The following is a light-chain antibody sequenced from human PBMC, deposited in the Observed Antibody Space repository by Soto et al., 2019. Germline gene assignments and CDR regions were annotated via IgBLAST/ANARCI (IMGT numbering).Light chain of an antibody. CDR3: QQYGSSPWT. V-gene: IGKV3-20*01. CDR2: GAS. CDR1: QRVGND. J-gene: IGKJ1*01. Sequence: EIVMTQSPAALSVTPREGAPLXFRASQRVGNDVAWYQQKPGQAPRLLIYGASTRATGIPDRFRGSGSGTDFTLTISRLEPEGFAVYYCQQYGSSPWTFGQGTKVDIK.